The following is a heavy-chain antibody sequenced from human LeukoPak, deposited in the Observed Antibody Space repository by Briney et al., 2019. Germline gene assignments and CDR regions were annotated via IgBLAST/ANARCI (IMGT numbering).Heavy chain of an antibody. J-gene: IGHJ4*02. V-gene: IGHV1-8*03. D-gene: IGHD3-10*01. CDR1: GYTFTSYD. CDR2: MNPNSGNT. Sequence: ASVKVSCKASGYTFTSYDINWVRQATGQGLEWMGWMNPNSGNTGYAQKFQGRVTITRNTSISTAYMELSSLRSEDTAVYYCARSAPLYYGSGSYYHDYWGQGTLVTASS. CDR3: ARSAPLYYGSGSYYHDY.